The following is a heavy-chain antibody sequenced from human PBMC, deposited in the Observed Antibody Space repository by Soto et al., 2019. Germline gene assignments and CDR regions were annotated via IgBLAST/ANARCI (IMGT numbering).Heavy chain of an antibody. Sequence: VASVKVSCKASGYTFTSYYMHWVRQAPGQGLEWMGIINPSGGSTSYAQKFQGRVTMTRDTSTSTVYMELSSLRSEDTAVYYCASTSWYYDILTGYSFNWFDPWGQGTLVTVSS. CDR1: GYTFTSYY. J-gene: IGHJ5*02. D-gene: IGHD3-9*01. V-gene: IGHV1-46*03. CDR2: INPSGGST. CDR3: ASTSWYYDILTGYSFNWFDP.